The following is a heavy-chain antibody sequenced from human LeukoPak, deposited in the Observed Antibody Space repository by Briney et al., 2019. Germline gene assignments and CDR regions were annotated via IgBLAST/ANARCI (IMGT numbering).Heavy chain of an antibody. CDR1: GFTFSSYA. CDR3: ARDYCSSTSCLLDY. V-gene: IGHV3-64*01. D-gene: IGHD2-2*01. J-gene: IGHJ4*02. CDR2: ISSNGGST. Sequence: PGGSLRLSCAASGFTFSSYAMSWVRQAPGKGLEYVSAISSNGGSTYYANSVKGRFTISRDNSKNTLYLQMGSLRAEDMAVYYCARDYCSSTSCLLDYWGQGTLVTVSS.